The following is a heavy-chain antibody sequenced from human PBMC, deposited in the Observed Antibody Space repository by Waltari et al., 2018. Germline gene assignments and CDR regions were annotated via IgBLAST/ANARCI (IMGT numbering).Heavy chain of an antibody. CDR1: GSALRSYD. V-gene: IGHV1-8*03. D-gene: IGHD6-6*01. Sequence: QVQLVQSGAEMTQPGASVKVSCKASGSALRSYDTIWVRQATGQGLEWMGWMRPNSGNTVYAQKFQGRVTLTSDTSISTAYLELSSLTSDDTAVYYCARGLAAPRGLRFDPWGRGTLVTVSS. J-gene: IGHJ5*01. CDR3: ARGLAAPRGLRFDP. CDR2: MRPNSGNT.